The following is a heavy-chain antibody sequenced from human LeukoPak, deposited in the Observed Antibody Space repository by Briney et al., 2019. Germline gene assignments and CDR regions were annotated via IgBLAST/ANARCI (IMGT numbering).Heavy chain of an antibody. Sequence: SETLSLTRTVSGGSISSSSYYWGWIRQPPGKGLEWIGSIYYSGSTYYNPSLKSRVTISVDTSKNQFSLKLSSVTAADTAVYYCARLYLMAFDYWGQGTLVTVSS. CDR2: IYYSGST. V-gene: IGHV4-39*01. J-gene: IGHJ4*02. D-gene: IGHD5-24*01. CDR3: ARLYLMAFDY. CDR1: GGSISSSSYY.